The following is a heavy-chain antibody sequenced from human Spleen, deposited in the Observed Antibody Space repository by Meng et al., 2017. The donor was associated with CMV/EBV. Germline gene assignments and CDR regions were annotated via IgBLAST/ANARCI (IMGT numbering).Heavy chain of an antibody. CDR2: IYYSGST. J-gene: IGHJ4*02. CDR1: GGSISSSSYY. CDR3: ARLSGDSSGYYLYYFDY. V-gene: IGHV4-39*06. D-gene: IGHD3-22*01. Sequence: ETLSLTCTVSGGSISSSSYYWGWIRQPPGKGLEWIGSIYYSGSTYYNPSLKSRVTISVDTSKNQFALKLSSVTAADTPVYYCARLSGDSSGYYLYYFDYWGQGTLVTVSS.